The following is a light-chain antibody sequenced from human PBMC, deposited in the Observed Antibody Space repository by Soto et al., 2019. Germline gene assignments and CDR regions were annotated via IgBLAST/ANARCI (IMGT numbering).Light chain of an antibody. V-gene: IGLV1-40*01. J-gene: IGLJ2*01. CDR1: SSKFGADFD. CDR2: RNN. Sequence: QLVLTQPPSVSGAPGQRVTIPCTESSSKFGADFDVHWYQQLPGTAPKLLIYRNNNRASGVPDRFSGSRSGTSASLAITGLQPEDEADYYCQSFDGTLSDVVFGGGTKLTVL. CDR3: QSFDGTLSDVV.